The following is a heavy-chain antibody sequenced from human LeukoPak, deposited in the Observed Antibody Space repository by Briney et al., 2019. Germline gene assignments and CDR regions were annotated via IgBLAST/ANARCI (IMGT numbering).Heavy chain of an antibody. Sequence: ASVKVSCKASGYTFTGYYMHWVRQAPGQGLEWMGWINPNSGGTNYAQKFQGRVTMTRDTSISTAYMELSRLRSDDTAVYDCARDPRTTIFGVVTPFDYWGQGTLVTVSS. CDR1: GYTFTGYY. CDR3: ARDPRTTIFGVVTPFDY. J-gene: IGHJ4*02. V-gene: IGHV1-2*02. D-gene: IGHD3-3*01. CDR2: INPNSGGT.